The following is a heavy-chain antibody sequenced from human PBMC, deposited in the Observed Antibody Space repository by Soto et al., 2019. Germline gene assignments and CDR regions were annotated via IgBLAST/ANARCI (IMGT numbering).Heavy chain of an antibody. CDR2: MDPSDSQT. J-gene: IGHJ4*02. D-gene: IGHD3-22*01. CDR3: ERQIYDFDTGPNFQYGFDS. Sequence: PGESLKISCKGSGYSFAGYWITWVRQKPGKGLEWMGRMDPSDSQTNYSPSVRGHVTISVTKTITTVFLQWSSLRASDTAMYYCERQIYDFDTGPNFQYGFDSWGQGTPVTVSS. CDR1: GYSFAGYW. V-gene: IGHV5-10-1*01.